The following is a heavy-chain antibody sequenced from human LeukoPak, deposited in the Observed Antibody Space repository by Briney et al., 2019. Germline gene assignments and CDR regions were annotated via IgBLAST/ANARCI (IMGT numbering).Heavy chain of an antibody. Sequence: PGGSLRLSCAASGFTFSSYAMSWVRQAPGKGLEWVSAISGSGGSTCYADSVKGGFTFSSVNSKNTLYLQMNSLRADDTAVYYCAKYYSGSYLYYFDYWGQGTLVTVSS. J-gene: IGHJ4*02. CDR2: ISGSGGST. CDR1: GFTFSSYA. V-gene: IGHV3-23*01. D-gene: IGHD1-26*01. CDR3: AKYYSGSYLYYFDY.